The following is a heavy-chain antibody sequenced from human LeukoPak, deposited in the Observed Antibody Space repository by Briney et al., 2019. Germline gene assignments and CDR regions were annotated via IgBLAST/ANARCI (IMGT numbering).Heavy chain of an antibody. V-gene: IGHV4-30-4*01. D-gene: IGHD4-17*01. CDR2: IYYSGST. Sequence: PSETLSLTCTVSGGSISSGDYYWSWIRQPPGKGLEWIGYIYYSGSTYYNPSPKSRVTISVDTSKNQFSLKLSSVTAADTAVHYCAREGTDYGDYVLFEYWGQGTLVTVSS. CDR1: GGSISSGDYY. J-gene: IGHJ4*02. CDR3: AREGTDYGDYVLFEY.